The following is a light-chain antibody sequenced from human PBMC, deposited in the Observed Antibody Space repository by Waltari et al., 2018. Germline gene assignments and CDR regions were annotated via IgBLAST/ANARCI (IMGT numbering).Light chain of an antibody. Sequence: QSALTQPPSVSGSPGQSVTISCTGTSSDIGTYNRVSWYQQPPGTAPKLVIYEVSNRPSGVPDRFSGSKSDNTASLTISGLQAEDEADYYCSSYTSSSTLVFGGGTKVTVL. CDR3: SSYTSSSTLV. CDR1: SSDIGTYNR. V-gene: IGLV2-18*02. J-gene: IGLJ3*02. CDR2: EVS.